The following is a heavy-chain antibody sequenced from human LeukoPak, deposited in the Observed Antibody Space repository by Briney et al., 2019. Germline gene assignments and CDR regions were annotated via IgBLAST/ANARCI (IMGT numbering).Heavy chain of an antibody. CDR2: IYTSGST. CDR3: ARESAAAGRMGFDY. CDR1: GGSISSGSYY. V-gene: IGHV4-61*02. J-gene: IGHJ4*02. D-gene: IGHD6-13*01. Sequence: PSETLSLTCTVSGGSISSGSYYWSWIRQPAGKGLEWIGRIYTSGSTNYNPSLKSRVTISVDTSKNQFFLKLSSVTAADTAVYYCARESAAAGRMGFDYWGQGTLVTVSS.